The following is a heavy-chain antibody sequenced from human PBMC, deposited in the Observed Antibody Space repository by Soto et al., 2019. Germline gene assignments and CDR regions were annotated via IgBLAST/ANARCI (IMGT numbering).Heavy chain of an antibody. J-gene: IGHJ4*02. V-gene: IGHV3-11*06. D-gene: IGHD1-1*01. Sequence: QVQLVESGGGLVKPGGSLRLSCEGSGFTFSDYYISWIRQAPGKGLEWISYSSNSGTFSRYADSVKGRFSISRDNTKNLLYLQMNSLRAEDTAAYYCARSGDNYNRLDYWGQGTPVTVSS. CDR2: SSNSGTFS. CDR3: ARSGDNYNRLDY. CDR1: GFTFSDYY.